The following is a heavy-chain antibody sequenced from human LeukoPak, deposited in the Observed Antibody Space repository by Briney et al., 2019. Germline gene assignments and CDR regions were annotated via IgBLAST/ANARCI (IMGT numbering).Heavy chain of an antibody. J-gene: IGHJ4*02. CDR2: INSDGSST. V-gene: IGHV3-74*01. CDR1: GLTFSRYW. Sequence: GGSLRLSCAGSGLTFSRYWMHWVRQAPRKRLVWVSRINSDGSSTSYADSVKGRFPISRDNAKNTLYLQVNSLRAEDTAVYYCARGYTAMVDWGQGTLVTVSS. D-gene: IGHD5-18*01. CDR3: ARGYTAMVD.